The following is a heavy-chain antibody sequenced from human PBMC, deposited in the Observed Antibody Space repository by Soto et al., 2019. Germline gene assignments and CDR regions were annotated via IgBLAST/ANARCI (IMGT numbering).Heavy chain of an antibody. CDR1: GDSITTNGYY. CDR2: VYWTGST. V-gene: IGHV4-39*01. Sequence: SETLSLTCSVSGDSITTNGYYWGWIRQPPGKGLQWIGNVYWTGSTFSHPSLTSRVFISVDTSKNEFSLRLTSVTAADTAVYYCTRPYNIYGLLFDYWGPGTLVPVSS. J-gene: IGHJ4*02. CDR3: TRPYNIYGLLFDY. D-gene: IGHD3-3*02.